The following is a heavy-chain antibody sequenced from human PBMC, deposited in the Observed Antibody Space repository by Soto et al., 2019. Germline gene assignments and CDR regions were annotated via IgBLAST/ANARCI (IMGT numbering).Heavy chain of an antibody. Sequence: SETLSLTWTVSGGSISSGGYYWSWIRQHPGKGLEWIGYIYYSGSTYYNPSLKSRVTISVDTSKNQFSLKLSSVTAADTAVYYCARGGAYDFWSGYTDQSYYYYYMEVWGKGTTVTVTS. J-gene: IGHJ6*03. CDR2: IYYSGST. V-gene: IGHV4-31*02. CDR1: GGSISSGGYY. D-gene: IGHD3-3*01. CDR3: ARGGAYDFWSGYTDQSYYYYYMEV.